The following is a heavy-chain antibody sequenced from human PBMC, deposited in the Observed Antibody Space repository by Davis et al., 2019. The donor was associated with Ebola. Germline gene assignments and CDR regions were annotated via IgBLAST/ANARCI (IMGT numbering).Heavy chain of an antibody. D-gene: IGHD6-13*01. CDR2: IKSKTDGETT. CDR1: GLTFSNAW. V-gene: IGHV3-15*01. J-gene: IGHJ4*02. Sequence: PGGSLRLSCAASGLTFSNAWMSWVRQAPGKGLEWVGRIKSKTDGETTDYAAPVKGRFTISRDDSKNTLYLQMNSLKTEDTAVYYCTTAQTGSSSWLDYWGQGTLVTVSS. CDR3: TTAQTGSSSWLDY.